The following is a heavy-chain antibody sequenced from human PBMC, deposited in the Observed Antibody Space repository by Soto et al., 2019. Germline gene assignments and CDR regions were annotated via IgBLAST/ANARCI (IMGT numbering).Heavy chain of an antibody. CDR3: AHSPNRYCSSTSCYASYYYYYGMDV. V-gene: IGHV2-5*01. CDR2: IYWNDDK. J-gene: IGHJ6*02. CDR1: GFSLSTSGVG. Sequence: SGPTLVKPTQTLTLTCTFSGFSLSTSGVGVGWIRQPPGKALEWLALIYWNDDKRYSPSLKGRLTITKDSSKNQVVLTMTIMDPVDTATYYCAHSPNRYCSSTSCYASYYYYYGMDVWGQGTTVTVSS. D-gene: IGHD2-2*01.